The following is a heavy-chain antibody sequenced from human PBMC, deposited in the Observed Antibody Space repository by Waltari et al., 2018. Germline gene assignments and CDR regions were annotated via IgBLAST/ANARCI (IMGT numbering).Heavy chain of an antibody. CDR3: AKDGDYSVPGYDAFDV. CDR2: IRYDGINK. Sequence: QMQLVEFGGGVVQPGGSLRLSRAASGSSFNNFGMHWVRQAPGKGLEWVAFIRYDGINKYYADSLEGRFTVSRDNSKNILYLQLNSLRPDDTALYFCAKDGDYSVPGYDAFDVWGQGTVVTVSA. D-gene: IGHD4-17*01. CDR1: GSSFNNFG. J-gene: IGHJ3*01. V-gene: IGHV3-30*02.